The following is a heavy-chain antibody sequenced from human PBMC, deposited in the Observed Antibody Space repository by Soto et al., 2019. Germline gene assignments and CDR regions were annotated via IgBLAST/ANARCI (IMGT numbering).Heavy chain of an antibody. D-gene: IGHD6-19*01. Sequence: ASVKVSCKASGYTFTSYDINWVRQATGQGLEWMGWMNPNSGNTGYAQKFQGRVTMTRNTSISTAYMELSSLRSEDTAVYYCARADGSGWCWLEHYYYYMDVWGKGTTVTVSS. CDR1: GYTFTSYD. CDR3: ARADGSGWCWLEHYYYYMDV. CDR2: MNPNSGNT. J-gene: IGHJ6*03. V-gene: IGHV1-8*01.